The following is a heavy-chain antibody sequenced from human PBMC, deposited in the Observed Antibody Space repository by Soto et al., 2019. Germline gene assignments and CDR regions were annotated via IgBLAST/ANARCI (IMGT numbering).Heavy chain of an antibody. J-gene: IGHJ4*02. CDR3: ARGAELVSSSSRPFDY. CDR1: GGSISSGGYY. CDR2: IYYSGST. D-gene: IGHD6-6*01. V-gene: IGHV4-31*03. Sequence: QVQLQESGPGLVKPSQTLSLTCTVSGGSISSGGYYWSWIRQHPGKGLEWIGYIYYSGSTYYNPSLKSRVTISVDTSKNQFSLKLSSVTAADTAVYYCARGAELVSSSSRPFDYWGQGTLVTVSS.